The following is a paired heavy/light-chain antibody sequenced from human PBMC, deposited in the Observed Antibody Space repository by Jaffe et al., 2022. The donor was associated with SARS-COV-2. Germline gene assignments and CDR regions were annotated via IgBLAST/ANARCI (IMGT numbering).Heavy chain of an antibody. CDR3: ARVSYPYFYYYMDV. V-gene: IGHV3-11*01. CDR1: GFTFSDYY. Sequence: QVQLVESGGGLVKPGGSLRLSCAASGFTFSDYYMSWIRQAPGKGLEWVSYISSSGTTTHYADSMKGRFTISRDNARNSLHLQMNSLRAEDTAVYYCARVSYPYFYYYMDVWGKGTTVTVSS. J-gene: IGHJ6*03. CDR2: ISSSGTTT.
Light chain of an antibody. J-gene: IGLJ1*01. CDR1: SSDVGGYSY. CDR2: DVS. V-gene: IGLV2-14*01. Sequence: QSALTQPASVSGSPGQSITISCTGTSSDVGGYSYVSWYQQHPGKAPKLMLYDVSNRPSGVSNRFSGSKSGNTASLTISGLQAEDEADYYCSSYTSSSTLVFGTGTKVTVL. CDR3: SSYTSSSTLV.